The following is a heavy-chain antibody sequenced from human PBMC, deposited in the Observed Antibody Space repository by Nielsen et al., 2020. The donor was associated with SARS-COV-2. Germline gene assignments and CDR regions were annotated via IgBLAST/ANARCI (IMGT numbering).Heavy chain of an antibody. CDR1: GYTFTGYY. J-gene: IGHJ6*02. CDR3: ARGLRTMIVVVITTRYYYGMDV. V-gene: IGHV1-2*06. Sequence: ASVKVSCKASGYTFTGYYMHWVRQAPGQGLEWMGRINPNSGGTNYAQKFQGRVTMTRDTSISTAYMELSRLRSEDTAVYYCARGLRTMIVVVITTRYYYGMDVWGQGTTVTVSS. D-gene: IGHD3-22*01. CDR2: INPNSGGT.